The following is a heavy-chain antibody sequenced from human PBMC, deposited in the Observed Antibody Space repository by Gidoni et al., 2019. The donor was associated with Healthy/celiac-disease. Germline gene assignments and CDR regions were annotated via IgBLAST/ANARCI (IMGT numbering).Heavy chain of an antibody. D-gene: IGHD3-3*01. Sequence: EVQLLESGGGLVQPGGSLRLSCAASAVTFSSYAMSWVRQALGKVWGWVSAISGSGGSTYYADSVKGRFTISRDNSKNTLYLQMNSLRAEDTAVYYCAKGQEVTLRFLEAPFDPWGQGTLVTVSS. V-gene: IGHV3-23*01. CDR1: AVTFSSYA. J-gene: IGHJ5*02. CDR3: AKGQEVTLRFLEAPFDP. CDR2: ISGSGGST.